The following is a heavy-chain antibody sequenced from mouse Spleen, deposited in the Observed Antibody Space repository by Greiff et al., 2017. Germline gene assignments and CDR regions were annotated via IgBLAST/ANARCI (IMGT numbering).Heavy chain of an antibody. Sequence: EVQVVESGGGLVQPGGSLKLSCATSGFTFSDYYMYWVRQTPEKRLEWVAYISNGGGSTYYPDTVKGRFTISRDNAKNTLYLQMSRLKSEDTAMYYCARALYDGYYPVFAYWGQGTLVTVSA. D-gene: IGHD2-3*01. CDR2: ISNGGGST. CDR1: GFTFSDYY. CDR3: ARALYDGYYPVFAY. V-gene: IGHV5-12*02. J-gene: IGHJ3*01.